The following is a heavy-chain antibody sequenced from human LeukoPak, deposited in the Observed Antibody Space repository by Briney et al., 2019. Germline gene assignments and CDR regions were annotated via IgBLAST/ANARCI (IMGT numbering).Heavy chain of an antibody. D-gene: IGHD6-13*01. J-gene: IGHJ4*02. CDR1: GLTFSSHW. CDR2: IKQDGSVK. V-gene: IGHV3-7*01. CDR3: AKDSYSRGDY. Sequence: GGSLRLSCAASGLTFSSHWMSWVRQAPGKGLEWVANIKQDGSVKTYVDAVKGRFTISRDNAKNSLYLQMNSLRAEDTAVYYCAKDSYSRGDYWGQGTLVTVSS.